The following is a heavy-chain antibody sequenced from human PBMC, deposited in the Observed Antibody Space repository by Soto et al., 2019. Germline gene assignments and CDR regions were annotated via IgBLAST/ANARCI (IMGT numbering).Heavy chain of an antibody. CDR2: ISSSGSTI. V-gene: IGHV3-48*03. CDR1: GFTFSSYE. J-gene: IGHJ6*02. D-gene: IGHD3-10*01. Sequence: GGSLRLSCAASGFTFSSYEMNWVRQAPGKGLEWVSYISSSGSTIYYADSVKGRFTISRDNSKNTLYLQMNSLRAEDTAVYYCARVSGESDPLYYYYYGMDVWGQGTTVTVSS. CDR3: ARVSGESDPLYYYYYGMDV.